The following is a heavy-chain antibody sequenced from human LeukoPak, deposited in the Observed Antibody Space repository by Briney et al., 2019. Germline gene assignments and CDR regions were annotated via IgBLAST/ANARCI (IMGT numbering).Heavy chain of an antibody. V-gene: IGHV4-4*09. J-gene: IGHJ6*03. Sequence: SETLSLTCTVSGDSVSGYYGSWIRQPPGKGLEWIGYFYTSANTNYNPSLKSRVTMSVDTTKNQFSLKLSSVTAADTAVYYCARGLRDEERHYGYYYMDVWGKGTTVTVSS. CDR3: ARGLRDEERHYGYYYMDV. CDR2: FYTSANT. CDR1: GDSVSGYY. D-gene: IGHD3-22*01.